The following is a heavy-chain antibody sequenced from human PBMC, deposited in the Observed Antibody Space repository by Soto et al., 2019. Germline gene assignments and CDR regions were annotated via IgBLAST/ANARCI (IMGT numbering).Heavy chain of an antibody. Sequence: PSETLSLTCTVSGGSISTYYWSWIRQPPGKGLEWIGYINHTGSASYNPSLNSRVTISLDTSKNQFSLKLSSVAAADTAVYYCARGGHCTDGVCSALDYWGQGTLVTVSS. D-gene: IGHD2-8*01. V-gene: IGHV4-59*08. CDR2: INHTGSA. CDR1: GGSISTYY. J-gene: IGHJ4*02. CDR3: ARGGHCTDGVCSALDY.